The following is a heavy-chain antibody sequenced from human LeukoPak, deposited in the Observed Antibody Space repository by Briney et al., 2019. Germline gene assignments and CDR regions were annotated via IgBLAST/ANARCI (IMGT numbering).Heavy chain of an antibody. D-gene: IGHD4-17*01. V-gene: IGHV3-30-3*01. CDR2: ISYDGSNK. J-gene: IGHJ4*02. CDR1: GFTFSSYA. CDR3: ARAEGTTVTPFDY. Sequence: GGSLRLSCAASGFTFSSYAMHWVRQAPGKGLEWVAVISYDGSNKYYADSVKGRFTISRDNSKNTLYLQMSSLRAEDTAVYYCARAEGTTVTPFDYWGQGTLVTVSS.